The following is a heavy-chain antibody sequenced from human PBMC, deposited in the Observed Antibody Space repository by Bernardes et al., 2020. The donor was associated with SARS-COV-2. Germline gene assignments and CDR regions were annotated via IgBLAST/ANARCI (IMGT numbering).Heavy chain of an antibody. D-gene: IGHD2-15*01. Sequence: ASVKVSCKASGYTFTSYGISWVRQAPGQGLEWMGWISAYNGNTNYAQKLQGRVTMTTDTSTSTAYMELRSLRSDDTAVYYCARGIVVVVAATLAHYYYYGMDGWGQGTTVTGAS. J-gene: IGHJ6*02. CDR2: ISAYNGNT. V-gene: IGHV1-18*01. CDR1: GYTFTSYG. CDR3: ARGIVVVVAATLAHYYYYGMDG.